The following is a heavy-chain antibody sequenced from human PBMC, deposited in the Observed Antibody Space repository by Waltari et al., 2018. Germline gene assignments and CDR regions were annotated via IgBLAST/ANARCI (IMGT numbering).Heavy chain of an antibody. CDR3: ARSFGGSGSYKFDT. CDR1: RASISISTHY. CDR2: VHYTGKT. Sequence: RLQESGPGRMKPSETLSIICTVSRASISISTHYWGWIRQTPGMGPEWIGSVHYTGKTYNNPSLECRFSLSVDTSKNLFSLDLTSVTAADTATYFCARSFGGSGSYKFDTWGRGILVSVSS. J-gene: IGHJ4*02. D-gene: IGHD3-10*01. V-gene: IGHV4-39*02.